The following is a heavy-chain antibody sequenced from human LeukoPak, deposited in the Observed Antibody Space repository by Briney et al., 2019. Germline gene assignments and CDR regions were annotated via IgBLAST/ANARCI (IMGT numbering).Heavy chain of an antibody. Sequence: GRSLRLSCAASGFTFDDYAMHWVRQATGKGLEWVSGISWNSGSIGYADSVKGRLTISRDNAKNSLYLQMNSLRAEDTALYYCANLHGSGIYYSARSSGFDIWGQGTMVTVSS. V-gene: IGHV3-9*01. D-gene: IGHD3-10*01. CDR2: ISWNSGSI. CDR3: ANLHGSGIYYSARSSGFDI. J-gene: IGHJ3*02. CDR1: GFTFDDYA.